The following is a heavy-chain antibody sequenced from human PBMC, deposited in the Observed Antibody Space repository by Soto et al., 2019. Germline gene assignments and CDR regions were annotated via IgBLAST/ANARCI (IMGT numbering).Heavy chain of an antibody. V-gene: IGHV4-4*02. CDR2: IYHSGST. D-gene: IGHD3-9*01. Sequence: SETLSLTCAVSGGSISRSNWWSCVRQPPGKGLEWIGEIYHSGSTNYNPSLKSRVTISVDKSKNQFSLKLSSLTAADTAVYYCARSITFDWLFFDNWGQGSLVTV. CDR3: ARSITFDWLFFDN. J-gene: IGHJ4*02. CDR1: GGSISRSNW.